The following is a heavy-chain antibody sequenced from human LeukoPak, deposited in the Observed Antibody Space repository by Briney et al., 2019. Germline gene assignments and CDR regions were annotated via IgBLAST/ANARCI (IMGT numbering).Heavy chain of an antibody. J-gene: IGHJ4*02. CDR2: ISYDGSNK. V-gene: IGHV3-30*18. CDR1: GFTFSSYG. D-gene: IGHD1-14*01. Sequence: GRSLRLSCAASGFTFSSYGMHWVRQAPGKGLEWVAVISYDGSNKYYADSVKGRFTISRDNSKNTLYLQMNSLRAEDTAVYYCAKDLEGWQPDHVGFDYWGQGTLVTVSS. CDR3: AKDLEGWQPDHVGFDY.